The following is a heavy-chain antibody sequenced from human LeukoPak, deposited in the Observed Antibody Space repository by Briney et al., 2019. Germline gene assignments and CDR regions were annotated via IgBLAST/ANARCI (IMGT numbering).Heavy chain of an antibody. CDR2: IYYSGST. J-gene: IGHJ6*02. CDR1: GGSISSSSYY. CDR3: ARHNYYYGMDV. Sequence: SETLSLTCTVSGGSISSSSYYWGWLRQPPGKGLEWIGSIYYSGSTYHNPSLKIRVTIYVDTSKNQFSLKLSSVTAADTAVYYCARHNYYYGMDVWGQGTTVTVSS. V-gene: IGHV4-39*01.